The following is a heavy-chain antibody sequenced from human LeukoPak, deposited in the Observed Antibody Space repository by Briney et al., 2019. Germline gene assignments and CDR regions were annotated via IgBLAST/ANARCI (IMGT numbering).Heavy chain of an antibody. CDR2: FDPEDGET. CDR3: ATGGHCSGGSCYTDYNWFDP. V-gene: IGHV1-24*01. D-gene: IGHD2-15*01. Sequence: ASVKVSCKVSGYTLTELSMHWVRQAPGKGLEWMGGFDPEDGETIYAQKFQGRVTMTEDTSTDTAYMELSSLRSEDTAVYYCATGGHCSGGSCYTDYNWFDPWGQGTLVTVSS. J-gene: IGHJ5*02. CDR1: GYTLTELS.